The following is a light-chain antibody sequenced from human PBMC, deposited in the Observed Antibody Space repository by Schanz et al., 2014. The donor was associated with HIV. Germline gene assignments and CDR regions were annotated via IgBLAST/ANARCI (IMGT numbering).Light chain of an antibody. J-gene: IGLJ2*01. CDR2: GNK. V-gene: IGLV1-40*01. Sequence: QSVLTQPPSVSGAPGQRVTISCTGSSSNIGANYDVHWYQHLPGTAPTLLIYGNKYRPSGVPDRFSGSKSGTSASLAITGLQAEDEANYYCQCYDSSLSDVVFGGGTKVTVL. CDR3: QCYDSSLSDVV. CDR1: SSNIGANYD.